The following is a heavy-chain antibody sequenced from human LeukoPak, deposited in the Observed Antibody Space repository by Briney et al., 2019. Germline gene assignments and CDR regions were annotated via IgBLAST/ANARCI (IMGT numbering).Heavy chain of an antibody. CDR1: GFTFSSYA. J-gene: IGHJ4*02. CDR2: IKQDGSGE. D-gene: IGHD6-19*01. V-gene: IGHV3-7*01. CDR3: TTGYSSGWYNEGNY. Sequence: GGSLRLSCAASGFTFSSYAMTWVRQAPGKGLEWVAKIKQDGSGEYYLDSVKGRFTISRDNAKNSLYLQMNSLRDDDTAVYFCTTGYSSGWYNEGNYWGQGTLVTVSS.